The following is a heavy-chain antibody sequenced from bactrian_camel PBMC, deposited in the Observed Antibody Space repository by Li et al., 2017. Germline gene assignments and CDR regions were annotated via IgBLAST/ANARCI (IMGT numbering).Heavy chain of an antibody. D-gene: IGHD3*01. CDR2: IYTGGDST. CDR1: RFTFSHFDRFF. V-gene: IGHV3S6*01. Sequence: HVQLVESGGGLVQPGGSLDLSCAASRFTFSHFDRFFMSWVRQAPGKGLEWVSSIYTGGDSTYYTDSVKGRFTISQDNAKNTLYLQMNSLKPEDTAMYYCAADFGVGCHPQRTFPFGYWGQGTQVTVS. J-gene: IGHJ6*01. CDR3: AADFGVGCHPQRTFPFGY.